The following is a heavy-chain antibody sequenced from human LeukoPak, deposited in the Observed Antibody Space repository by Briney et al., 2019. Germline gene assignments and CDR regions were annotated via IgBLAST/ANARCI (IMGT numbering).Heavy chain of an antibody. CDR1: GGSIRSHY. CDR2: IYYSGST. D-gene: IGHD3-22*01. V-gene: IGHV4-59*11. Sequence: SETLSLTCTVSGGSIRSHYWSWIRQPPGKGLEWIGYIYYSGSTNYNPSLKSRVTISVDTSKNQFSLKLSSVTAVDTAVYYCARGYYDSSGYYYYYYYMDVWGKGTTVTVSS. J-gene: IGHJ6*03. CDR3: ARGYYDSSGYYYYYYYMDV.